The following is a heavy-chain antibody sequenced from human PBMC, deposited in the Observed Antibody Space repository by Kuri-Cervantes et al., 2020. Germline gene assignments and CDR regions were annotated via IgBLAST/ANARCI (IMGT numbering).Heavy chain of an antibody. CDR1: GFIFSNYF. CDR2: ISGSSGTT. D-gene: IGHD2-15*01. V-gene: IGHV3-23*01. J-gene: IGHJ1*01. Sequence: GESLKISCAASGFIFSNYFMSWVRQAPGKGLEWVSDISGSSGTTNYAASVKGRFTISRDNSKNTLYLQMNSLRAEDTAVYYCARDGGTYCSGGSCYRAEYFQHWGQGTLVTVSS. CDR3: ARDGGTYCSGGSCYRAEYFQH.